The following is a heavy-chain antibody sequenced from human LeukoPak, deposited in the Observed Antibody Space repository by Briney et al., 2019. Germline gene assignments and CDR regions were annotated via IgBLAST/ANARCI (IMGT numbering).Heavy chain of an antibody. CDR1: GFTFSSTS. CDR2: IYSGGST. D-gene: IGHD5-12*01. Sequence: GGSLKLSCAASGFTFSSTSMSWVRQAPGKGLEWVSVIYSGGSTYYADSVKGRFTISRDNSKNTLYLQMNSLRAEDTAVYYCARGYSGYSHFDYWGQGTLVTVSS. J-gene: IGHJ4*02. V-gene: IGHV3-53*01. CDR3: ARGYSGYSHFDY.